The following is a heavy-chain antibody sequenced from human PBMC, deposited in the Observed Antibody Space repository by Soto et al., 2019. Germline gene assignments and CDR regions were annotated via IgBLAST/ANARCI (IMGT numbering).Heavy chain of an antibody. CDR1: GGSVNGYY. CDR3: ATRITVFGLLIPPFDP. CDR2: INHTGGT. Sequence: QVHLQQWGAGLLKPSETLSLTCAVYGGSVNGYYWNWIRQPPGKGLEWIGEINHTGGTHYNPSLKSRVTMSVDTSKNQFSLRVSSVTAADTAIYYCATRITVFGLLIPPFDPWGQGTQVTFSS. J-gene: IGHJ5*02. D-gene: IGHD3-3*01. V-gene: IGHV4-34*02.